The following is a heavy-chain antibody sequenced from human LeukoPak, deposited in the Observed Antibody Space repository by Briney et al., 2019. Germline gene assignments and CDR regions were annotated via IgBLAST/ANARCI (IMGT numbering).Heavy chain of an antibody. CDR1: GFSFSGHW. CDR3: ARDLAYSRLDY. CDR2: INPDGNKK. V-gene: IGHV3-7*01. D-gene: IGHD5-18*01. J-gene: IGHJ4*02. Sequence: GGSPRLSCTASGFSFSGHWMDWVRQAPGKGLEWVASINPDGNKKYSADSVKGRFTISRDNAENSLYLQMNSLRVEDTAFYYCARDLAYSRLDYWGQGMLVTVSS.